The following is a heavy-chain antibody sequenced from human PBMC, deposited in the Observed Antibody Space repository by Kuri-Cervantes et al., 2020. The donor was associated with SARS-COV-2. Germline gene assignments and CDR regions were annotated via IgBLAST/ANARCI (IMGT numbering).Heavy chain of an antibody. D-gene: IGHD2-2*01. CDR2: INPNSGRT. J-gene: IGHJ6*02. CDR1: GYTFTGYY. Sequence: ASVKVSCKASGYTFTGYYMHWVRQAPGQGLEWMGWINPNSGRTNYAQKFQGWVTMTRDTSISTAYMELSRLRSDDTAVYFCARDMDPYTYQNYGMDVWGQGTTVTVSS. CDR3: ARDMDPYTYQNYGMDV. V-gene: IGHV1-2*04.